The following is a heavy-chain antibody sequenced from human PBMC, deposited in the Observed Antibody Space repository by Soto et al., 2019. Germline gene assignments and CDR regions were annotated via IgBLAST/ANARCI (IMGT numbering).Heavy chain of an antibody. V-gene: IGHV3-33*01. D-gene: IGHD5-12*01. CDR1: GFTFSSYG. CDR3: ARSGGYSGYDYNGMDV. J-gene: IGHJ6*02. Sequence: GGSLRLSXAASGFTFSSYGMHWVRQAPGKGLEWVAVIWYDGSNKYYADSVKGRFTISRDNSKNTLYLQMNSLRAEDTAVYYCARSGGYSGYDYNGMDVWDQGTTVTVSS. CDR2: IWYDGSNK.